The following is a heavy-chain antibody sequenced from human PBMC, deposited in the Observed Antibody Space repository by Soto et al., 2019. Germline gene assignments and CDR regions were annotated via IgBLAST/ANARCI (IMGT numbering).Heavy chain of an antibody. V-gene: IGHV3-7*01. CDR2: IKQDGSEK. CDR3: ASLGRHG. D-gene: IGHD3-16*01. Sequence: AGSLTLSCAASGFTFSDSCMDWVRQAPGKGPEWVANIKQDGSEKNYVDSVKGRFIISRDNAKNSLYLQMNSLRAEDTAVYYCASLGRHGWGQGTTVTVSS. J-gene: IGHJ6*02. CDR1: GFTFSDSC.